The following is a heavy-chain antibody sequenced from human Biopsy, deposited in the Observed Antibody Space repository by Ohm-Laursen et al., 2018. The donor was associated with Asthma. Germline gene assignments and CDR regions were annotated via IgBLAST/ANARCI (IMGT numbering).Heavy chain of an antibody. V-gene: IGHV4-4*01. Sequence: TLSLTCDVSGGSISVSNWWSWVRQPPGRGLEWIGQIYHLGNANYNPSLKSRVTVSVDKSKNQFSLKLTSVTAADTAVYFCARRWRSYDSSNYYLDQWGQGTLVAVSS. J-gene: IGHJ4*02. D-gene: IGHD3-22*01. CDR3: ARRWRSYDSSNYYLDQ. CDR2: IYHLGNA. CDR1: GGSISVSNW.